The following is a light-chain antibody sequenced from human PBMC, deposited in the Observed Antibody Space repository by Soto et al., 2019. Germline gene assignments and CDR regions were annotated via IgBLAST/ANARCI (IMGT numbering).Light chain of an antibody. J-gene: IGLJ3*02. CDR2: LEGSGSY. Sequence: QSVLTQSSSASASLGSSVKLTCTLSSGHSSYIIAWHQQQPGKAPRYLMKLEGSGSYNKGSGVPDLFSGSSSGADRYLTISNLQFEDEADYYCETWDSNTPVFGGGTKLTVL. CDR1: SGHSSYI. CDR3: ETWDSNTPV. V-gene: IGLV4-60*02.